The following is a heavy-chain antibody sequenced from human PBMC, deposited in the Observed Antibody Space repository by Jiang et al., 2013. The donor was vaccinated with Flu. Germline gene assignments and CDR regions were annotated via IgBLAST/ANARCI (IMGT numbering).Heavy chain of an antibody. Sequence: GPGLVKSSETLSLTCSVSGGPINSGFYWNWIRQHPGNGLEWLGSIYYNGNTEYNPSLKSRIVISVDTSNNQFSLKVSSVTAADTAVYYCARSDGYSAFDHWGRGALVTVSS. CDR2: IYYNGNT. CDR3: ARSDGYSAFDH. J-gene: IGHJ4*01. D-gene: IGHD5-24*01. V-gene: IGHV4-31*03. CDR1: GGPINSGFY.